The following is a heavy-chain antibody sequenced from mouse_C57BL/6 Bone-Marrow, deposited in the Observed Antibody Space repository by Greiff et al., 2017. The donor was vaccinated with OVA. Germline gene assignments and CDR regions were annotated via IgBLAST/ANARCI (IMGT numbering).Heavy chain of an antibody. Sequence: VQLQQSGAELARPGASVKLSCKASGYTFTSYGISWVKQRTGQGLEWIGEIYPRSGNTYYNEKFKGKATLTADKSSSTAYMQLNSLTSEDSAVYYCATAQAGFAYWGQGTLVTVSA. CDR3: ATAQAGFAY. J-gene: IGHJ3*01. V-gene: IGHV1-81*01. CDR1: GYTFTSYG. D-gene: IGHD3-2*02. CDR2: IYPRSGNT.